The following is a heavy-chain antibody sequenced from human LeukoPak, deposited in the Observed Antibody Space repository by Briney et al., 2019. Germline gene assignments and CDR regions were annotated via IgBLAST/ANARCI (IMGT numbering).Heavy chain of an antibody. CDR3: ARDRRWFGYDY. CDR2: IHSSGST. D-gene: IGHD3-10*01. J-gene: IGHJ4*02. Sequence: SETLSLTCTVSGESISSYYWRWIRQPPGKGLEWIGYIHSSGSTNYNPSLKSRVTISGDTSKNQFSLKLSSVTAADTAGYYGARDRRWFGYDYWGQGTLVTVSS. CDR1: GESISSYY. V-gene: IGHV4-59*12.